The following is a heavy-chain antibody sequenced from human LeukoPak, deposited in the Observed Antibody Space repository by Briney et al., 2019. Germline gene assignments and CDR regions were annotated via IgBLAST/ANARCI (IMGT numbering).Heavy chain of an antibody. V-gene: IGHV3-21*01. CDR2: ISSSSSYI. J-gene: IGHJ4*02. Sequence: GGSLRLPCAASGFTFSSYSMNWVRQAPGKGLEWVSSISSSSSYIYYADSVKGRFTIPRDNAKNSLYLQMNSLRAEDTAVYYCARDRNGGSAGLYWGQGTLVTVSS. CDR3: ARDRNGGSAGLY. D-gene: IGHD4-23*01. CDR1: GFTFSSYS.